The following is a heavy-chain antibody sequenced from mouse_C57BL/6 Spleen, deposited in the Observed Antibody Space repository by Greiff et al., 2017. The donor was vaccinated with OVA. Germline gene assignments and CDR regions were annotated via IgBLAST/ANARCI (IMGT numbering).Heavy chain of an antibody. D-gene: IGHD2-2*01. Sequence: QVQLQQPGAELVRPGSSVKLSCKASGYTFTSYWMHWVKQRPIQGLEWIGNIDPSDSETHYNQKFKDKATLTVDKSSSTAYMQLSSLTSEDSAVYYCARAGGYDDYAMDYWGQGTSVTVSS. J-gene: IGHJ4*01. CDR1: GYTFTSYW. CDR2: IDPSDSET. V-gene: IGHV1-52*01. CDR3: ARAGGYDDYAMDY.